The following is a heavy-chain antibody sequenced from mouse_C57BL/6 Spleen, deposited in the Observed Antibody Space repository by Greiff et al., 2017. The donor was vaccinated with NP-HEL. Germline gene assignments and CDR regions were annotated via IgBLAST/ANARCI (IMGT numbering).Heavy chain of an antibody. CDR1: GYAFTNYL. D-gene: IGHD2-5*01. Sequence: QVQLQQSGAELVRPGTSVKVSCKASGYAFTNYLIEWVKQRPGQGLEWIGVINPGSGGTNYNEKFKGKATLTADKSSSTAYMQLSSLTSDDSAVYFCARRNSNYVFDYWGQGTTLPVSS. CDR3: ARRNSNYVFDY. J-gene: IGHJ2*01. CDR2: INPGSGGT. V-gene: IGHV1-54*01.